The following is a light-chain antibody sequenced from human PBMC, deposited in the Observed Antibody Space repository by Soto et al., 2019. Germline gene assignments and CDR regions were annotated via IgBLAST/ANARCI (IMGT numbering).Light chain of an antibody. V-gene: IGKV3-15*01. CDR3: QQYNNWPPWT. Sequence: EIVWTQSPGTLSVSPGERVTLSCRASQSVKNNYLAWYRQKPGQAPRLLIYGASTRATGIPARFSGSGSGTEFTLTISSLQSEDFAVYYCQQYNNWPPWTFGQGTKVDIK. CDR1: QSVKNN. CDR2: GAS. J-gene: IGKJ1*01.